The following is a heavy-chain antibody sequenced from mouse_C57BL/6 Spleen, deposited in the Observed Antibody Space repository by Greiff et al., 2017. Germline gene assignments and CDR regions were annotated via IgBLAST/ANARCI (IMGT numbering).Heavy chain of an antibody. Sequence: QVHVKQPGAELVKPGASVKMSCKASGYTFTSYWITWVKQRPGQGLEWIGDIYPGSGSTNYNEKFKSKATLTVDTSSSTAYMQLSSLTSEDSTVYYCARGGNYPDYWGQGTTLTVSS. CDR1: GYTFTSYW. CDR3: ARGGNYPDY. V-gene: IGHV1-55*01. D-gene: IGHD2-1*01. CDR2: IYPGSGST. J-gene: IGHJ2*01.